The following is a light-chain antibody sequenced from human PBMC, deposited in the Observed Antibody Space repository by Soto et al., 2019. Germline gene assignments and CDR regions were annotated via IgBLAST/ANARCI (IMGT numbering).Light chain of an antibody. J-gene: IGKJ1*01. CDR1: QTISVS. Sequence: IQMTQSPSTLSASVGDTVTITCRASQTISVSLAWYRQKPGQAPNLLIYDASTLQEGVPSRLSGSGSGTEFTLTVTRLQADDFATYFCQQYDKYSTFGHGTKVDVK. V-gene: IGKV1-5*01. CDR3: QQYDKYST. CDR2: DAS.